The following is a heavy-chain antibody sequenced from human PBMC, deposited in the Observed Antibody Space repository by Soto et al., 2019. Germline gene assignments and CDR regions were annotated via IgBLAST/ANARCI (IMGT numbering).Heavy chain of an antibody. CDR1: GGSISSSSYY. J-gene: IGHJ6*03. CDR3: ARLPGWYYYMDV. V-gene: IGHV4-39*01. Sequence: SETLSLTCTVSGGSISSSSYYWGWIRQPPGKGLEWIGSIYYSWSTYYNPSLKSRVTVSLYTSQSQFSLRLSSVTAADTAVYYCARLPGWYYYMDVWGKGTTVTVSS. CDR2: IYYSWST.